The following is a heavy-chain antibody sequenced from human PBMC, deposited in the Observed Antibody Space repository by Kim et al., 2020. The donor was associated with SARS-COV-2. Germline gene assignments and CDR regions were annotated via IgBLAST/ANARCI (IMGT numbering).Heavy chain of an antibody. V-gene: IGHV3-64D*09. CDR3: VKERNAFDV. CDR2: INNLGTST. Sequence: GGSLRLSCSASGFIFPIYVLHWVRQAPGKGLEHVATINNLGTSTKYADSVKGRFTISRDNSKNTLHLQMGSLRADDTAVYYCVKERNAFDVWGHGTMVTVSS. J-gene: IGHJ3*01. CDR1: GFIFPIYV.